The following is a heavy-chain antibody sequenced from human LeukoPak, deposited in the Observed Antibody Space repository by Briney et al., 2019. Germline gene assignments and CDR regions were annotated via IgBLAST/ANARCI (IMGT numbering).Heavy chain of an antibody. CDR2: IYDSGST. V-gene: IGHV4-59*01. J-gene: IGHJ3*02. D-gene: IGHD3-22*01. Sequence: SETLSLTCTVSGGSISIYYWSWIRQPPGKGLEWIGYIYDSGSTNYNPSLKSRVTISVDTSKNQFSLKLSSVTAADTAVYYCACLTTADAFDIWGQGTMVTVSS. CDR3: ACLTTADAFDI. CDR1: GGSISIYY.